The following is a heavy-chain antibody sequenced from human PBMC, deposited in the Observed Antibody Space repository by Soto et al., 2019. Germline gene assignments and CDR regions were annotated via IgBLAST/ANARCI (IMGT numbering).Heavy chain of an antibody. CDR2: IYYSGRT. CDR3: ARSPRSDELSLFDF. J-gene: IGHJ5*01. Sequence: ASETLSLTCSVSGGSISRSSYFWTWIRQPPGKGLEYIGSIYYSGRTHHNPSLESRVTMSVDTSKDQFSLKLASVTAADTAVYYCARSPRSDELSLFDFWGQGTLVTVSS. D-gene: IGHD3-16*02. V-gene: IGHV4-39*01. CDR1: GGSISRSSYF.